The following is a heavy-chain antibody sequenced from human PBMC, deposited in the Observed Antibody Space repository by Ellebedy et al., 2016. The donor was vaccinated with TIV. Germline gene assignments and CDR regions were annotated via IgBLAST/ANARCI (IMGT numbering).Heavy chain of an antibody. CDR1: GFTVSSNY. V-gene: IGHV3-53*04. D-gene: IGHD6-19*01. Sequence: GGSLRLXXAASGFTVSSNYMSWVRQAPGKGLEWVSVIYSGGSTYYADSVKGRFTISRHNSKNTLYLQMNSLRAEDTAVYYCARMAVTKGYGMDVWGQGTTVTVSS. J-gene: IGHJ6*02. CDR3: ARMAVTKGYGMDV. CDR2: IYSGGST.